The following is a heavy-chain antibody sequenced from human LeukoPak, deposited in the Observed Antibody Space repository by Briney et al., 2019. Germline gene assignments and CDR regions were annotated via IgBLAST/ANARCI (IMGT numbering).Heavy chain of an antibody. V-gene: IGHV1-8*01. J-gene: IGHJ4*02. D-gene: IGHD6-13*01. CDR1: GYTFISYD. Sequence: ASVKVSCKASGYTFISYDINWVRQATGQGLEWMGWMNPNSGNTGYAQKFQGRVTMTRDTSINIAYMELSSLRSEDTDVYYCAGQGIAAAGSFDYWGQGTLVTVSS. CDR2: MNPNSGNT. CDR3: AGQGIAAAGSFDY.